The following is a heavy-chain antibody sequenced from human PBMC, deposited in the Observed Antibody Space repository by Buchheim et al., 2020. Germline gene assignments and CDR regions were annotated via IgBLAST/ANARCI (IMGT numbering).Heavy chain of an antibody. J-gene: IGHJ4*02. CDR1: GFTFSTSG. Sequence: QVHLVESGGGVVQSGRSLRLSCAASGFTFSTSGMHWVRQAPGKGLEWVAVISYDGSNKYYGDSVKGRFTISRDNSKSTLYLQMNSLRAEDTAVYYCAKDRTVYGLGEIDYWGQGTL. V-gene: IGHV3-30*18. D-gene: IGHD3-10*01. CDR3: AKDRTVYGLGEIDY. CDR2: ISYDGSNK.